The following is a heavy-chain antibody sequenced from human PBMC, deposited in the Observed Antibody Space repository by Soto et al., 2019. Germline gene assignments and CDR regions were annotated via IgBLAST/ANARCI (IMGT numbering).Heavy chain of an antibody. CDR1: VYTFTSYG. CDR2: ISAYNGNT. CDR3: ARELTLLDYYDSSGYPLDAFDI. Sequence: ASVMVSCKASVYTFTSYGISWVRQAPGQGLEWMGWISAYNGNTNYAQKLQGRVTMTTDTSTSTAYMELRSLISDDTAVYYCARELTLLDYYDSSGYPLDAFDIWGQGTMVTVSS. J-gene: IGHJ3*02. V-gene: IGHV1-18*01. D-gene: IGHD3-22*01.